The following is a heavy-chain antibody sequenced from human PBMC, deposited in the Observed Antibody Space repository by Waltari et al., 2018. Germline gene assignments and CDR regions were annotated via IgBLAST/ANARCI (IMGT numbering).Heavy chain of an antibody. CDR2: IYYSGRT. J-gene: IGHJ4*02. CDR3: AREMGLAEPTRVFDY. D-gene: IGHD1-1*01. Sequence: QVQLQESGPGLVKPSQTLSLTCTVSGGSISSGGYYWSWIRQHPGKGLEGIGYIYYSGRTDYNPSLKRRVTISVDTSKNQFSLKLSSVTAADTAVYYCAREMGLAEPTRVFDYWGQGTLVTVSS. CDR1: GGSISSGGYY. V-gene: IGHV4-31*03.